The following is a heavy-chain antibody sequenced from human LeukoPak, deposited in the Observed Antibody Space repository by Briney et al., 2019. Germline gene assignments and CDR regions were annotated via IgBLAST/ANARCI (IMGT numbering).Heavy chain of an antibody. CDR3: ARDFAGPGSYGLDY. V-gene: IGHV4-39*07. CDR2: IYYSGST. Sequence: SETLSLTCTVSGGSISSSSYYWGWIRQPPGKGLEWIGSIYYSGSTYYNPSLKSRVTISVDTSKNQFSLKLSSVTAADTAVYYCARDFAGPGSYGLDYWGQGTLVTVSS. J-gene: IGHJ4*02. D-gene: IGHD1-26*01. CDR1: GGSISSSSYY.